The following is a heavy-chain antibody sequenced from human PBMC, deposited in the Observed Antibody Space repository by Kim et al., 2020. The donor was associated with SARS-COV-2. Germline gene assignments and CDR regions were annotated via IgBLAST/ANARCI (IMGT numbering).Heavy chain of an antibody. CDR3: AAPGVLPGAFYGNDALDV. CDR1: GFTFTTPS. Sequence: SVKVSCKASGFTFTTPSVHWVRQARGQRLEWIGWIVVGSGDTKYTQNLQERLTITRDTSTGIAYMELSSLRFEDTAVYYCAAPGVLPGAFYGNDALDVWCQATTVTVSS. CDR2: IVVGSGDT. V-gene: IGHV1-58*01. D-gene: IGHD2-2*01. J-gene: IGHJ3*01.